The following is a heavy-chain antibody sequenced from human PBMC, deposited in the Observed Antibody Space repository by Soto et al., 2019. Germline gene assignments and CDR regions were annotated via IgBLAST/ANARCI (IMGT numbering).Heavy chain of an antibody. J-gene: IGHJ3*02. Sequence: QVQLQESGPGLVKPSETLSLTCTVSGGSIRSYSWSWIRQPPGKGLEWIGYIYYSGSTNYNPSLKSRVTISVATSKIQFSLTLSSVTAADRAVYYCARQQWLVLNAFDIWGQWTMVTVSS. V-gene: IGHV4-59*01. CDR1: GGSIRSYS. CDR3: ARQQWLVLNAFDI. CDR2: IYYSGST. D-gene: IGHD6-19*01.